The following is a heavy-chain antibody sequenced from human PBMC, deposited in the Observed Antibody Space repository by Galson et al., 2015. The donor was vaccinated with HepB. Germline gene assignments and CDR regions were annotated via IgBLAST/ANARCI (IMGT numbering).Heavy chain of an antibody. Sequence: CAISGDSVSSNSAAWNWIRQSPSRGLEWLGRTYYRSKWYNDYAVSVKSRITINPDTSKNQFSLQLNSVTPEDTAVYYCARGGGGGVGGDCLLDYWGQGTLVTVSS. V-gene: IGHV6-1*01. D-gene: IGHD2-21*01. CDR1: GDSVSSNSAA. CDR3: ARGGGGGVGGDCLLDY. CDR2: TYYRSKWYN. J-gene: IGHJ4*02.